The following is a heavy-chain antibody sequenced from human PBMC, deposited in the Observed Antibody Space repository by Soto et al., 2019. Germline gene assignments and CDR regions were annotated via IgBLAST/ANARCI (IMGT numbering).Heavy chain of an antibody. CDR2: TIPIFGTA. V-gene: IGHV1-69*13. CDR1: RRTFSSYA. D-gene: IGHD6-13*01. Sequence: GASVNFSCNASRRTFSSYAISWVRQAPGQGLEWMGRTIPIFGTANYAQKVQGRVTITADDTTSTAYKELSSLRSEDTAVYCCAREGVSPPPAGYYYYCMDVWGQGATVTVSS. J-gene: IGHJ6*02. CDR3: AREGVSPPPAGYYYYCMDV.